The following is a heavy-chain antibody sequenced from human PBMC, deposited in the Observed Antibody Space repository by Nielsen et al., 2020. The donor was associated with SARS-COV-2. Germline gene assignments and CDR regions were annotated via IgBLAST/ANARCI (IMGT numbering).Heavy chain of an antibody. D-gene: IGHD3-22*01. V-gene: IGHV4-31*03. J-gene: IGHJ3*02. Sequence: SETLSITCTVSGGSISSGGYYWSWIRQHPGKGLEWIGYIYSSGSTYYNPSLKSRVTISVDTSKNQFSLKLSSVTAADTAVYYCARATGITMIVVVDAFDIWGQGTMVTVSS. CDR3: ARATGITMIVVVDAFDI. CDR1: GGSISSGGYY. CDR2: IYSSGST.